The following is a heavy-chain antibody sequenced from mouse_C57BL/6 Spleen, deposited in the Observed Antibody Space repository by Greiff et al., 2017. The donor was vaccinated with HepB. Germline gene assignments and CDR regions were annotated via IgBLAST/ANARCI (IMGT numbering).Heavy chain of an antibody. V-gene: IGHV1-59*01. CDR2: IDPSDSYT. CDR1: GYTFTSYW. D-gene: IGHD1-1*01. CDR3: ARGVITTVVATPFDY. J-gene: IGHJ2*01. Sequence: VQLQQPGAELVRPGTSVKLSCKASGYTFTSYWMHWVKQRPGQGLEWIGVIDPSDSYTNYNQKFKGKATLTVDTSSSTAYMQLSSLTSEDSAVYYCARGVITTVVATPFDYWGQGTTLTVSS.